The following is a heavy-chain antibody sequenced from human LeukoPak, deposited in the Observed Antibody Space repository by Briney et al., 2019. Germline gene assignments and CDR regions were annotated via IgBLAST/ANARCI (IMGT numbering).Heavy chain of an antibody. CDR2: IIPILGIA. D-gene: IGHD6-13*01. CDR1: GGTFSSYA. Sequence: GASVKVSCKASGGTFSSYAISWVRQAPGQGLEWMGRIIPILGIANYAQKFQGRVTITADKSTSTAYMELSSLRSEDTAVYYCATRTQIAAAGSAEYFQHWGQGTLVTVSS. V-gene: IGHV1-69*04. CDR3: ATRTQIAAAGSAEYFQH. J-gene: IGHJ1*01.